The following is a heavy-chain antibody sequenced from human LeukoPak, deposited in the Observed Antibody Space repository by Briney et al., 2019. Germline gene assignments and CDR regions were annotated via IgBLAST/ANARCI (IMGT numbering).Heavy chain of an antibody. CDR2: INCNSGRS. V-gene: IGHV1-2*06. J-gene: IGHJ5*02. CDR1: GYTFTGYY. D-gene: IGHD3-22*01. Sequence: ASVKVSCKASGYTFTGYYLHWVRQAPGQGLEWMGRINCNSGRSNYSQKFQGRVTMTRDTSISTVYMVLSSLRFDDMAFYYCARADDTRGGNWFDPWGQGTLVTVSS. CDR3: ARADDTRGGNWFDP.